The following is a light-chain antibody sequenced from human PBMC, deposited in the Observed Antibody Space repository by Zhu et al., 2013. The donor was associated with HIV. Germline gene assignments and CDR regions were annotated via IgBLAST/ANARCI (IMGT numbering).Light chain of an antibody. CDR3: QQYHNLVT. J-gene: IGKJ3*01. CDR2: DAS. V-gene: IGKV1-9*01. CDR1: HGISSF. Sequence: DIQLTQSPSFLSAAVGDRVTITCRASHGISSFLAWYLQKPGKAPKLLISDASTLQSGVPSRFSGSGSGTEFTLTISSLQPEDIAIYYCQQYHNLVTFGPGTKVDIK.